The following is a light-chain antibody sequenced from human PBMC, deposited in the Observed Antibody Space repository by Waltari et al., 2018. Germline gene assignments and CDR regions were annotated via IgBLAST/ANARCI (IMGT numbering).Light chain of an antibody. Sequence: QSALNQPPSASGSPGQSVTISCTGTSSDVGGYNYVSWYQQHPGKAPKLMIYEVSKRPSGVPDRFSGSKSGNTASLTVSGLQAEDEADYYCSSYAGSNNFEVVFGGGTKLTVL. CDR1: SSDVGGYNY. CDR3: SSYAGSNNFEVV. CDR2: EVS. V-gene: IGLV2-8*01. J-gene: IGLJ2*01.